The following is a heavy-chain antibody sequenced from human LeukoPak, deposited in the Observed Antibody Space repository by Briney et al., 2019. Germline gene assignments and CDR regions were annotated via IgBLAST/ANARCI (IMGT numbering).Heavy chain of an antibody. CDR2: IYRTGST. V-gene: IGHV4-59*01. CDR1: AGSISNYY. CDR3: ARGSATDPDTAMVLFDY. D-gene: IGHD5-18*01. J-gene: IGHJ4*02. Sequence: SETLSLTCTVSAGSISNYYWSWIRQPPGKGLEWIGYIYRTGSTSYNPSLKSRVTISVDTSMTQFSLKLSSVTAADTAVYYCARGSATDPDTAMVLFDYWGQGTLVTVSS.